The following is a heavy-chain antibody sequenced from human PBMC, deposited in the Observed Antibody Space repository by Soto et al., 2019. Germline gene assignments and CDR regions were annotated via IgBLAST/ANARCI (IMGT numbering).Heavy chain of an antibody. V-gene: IGHV1-18*04. CDR1: GYTFTTYD. CDR2: ISGYNGNT. CDR3: ARDSTARLAWFDP. Sequence: ASVKVSCKASGYTFTTYDITWVRQAPGQGLEWMGSISGYNGNTKYAPRLQGRVTLTTETSTSTAYMELRSLTSDDTAVYYCARDSTARLAWFDPWGQGTPVTVSS. D-gene: IGHD6-6*01. J-gene: IGHJ5*02.